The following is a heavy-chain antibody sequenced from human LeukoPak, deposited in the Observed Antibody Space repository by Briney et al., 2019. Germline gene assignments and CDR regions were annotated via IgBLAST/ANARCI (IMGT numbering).Heavy chain of an antibody. CDR3: ASRPLGYCSGGSCPRHYYYGMDV. Sequence: ASVKVSSKASGGTFSSYAISWVRQAPGQGLEWMGRIIPILGIANYAQKFQGRVTITADKSTSTAYMELSSLRSEDTAVYYCASRPLGYCSGGSCPRHYYYGMDVWGQGTTVTVSS. CDR1: GGTFSSYA. V-gene: IGHV1-69*04. J-gene: IGHJ6*02. CDR2: IIPILGIA. D-gene: IGHD2-15*01.